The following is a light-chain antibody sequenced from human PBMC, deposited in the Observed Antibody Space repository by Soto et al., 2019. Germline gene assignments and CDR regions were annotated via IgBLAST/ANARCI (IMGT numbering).Light chain of an antibody. J-gene: IGKJ1*01. CDR3: QHYYSSWT. CDR2: WAS. CDR1: QNNKNY. Sequence: DIVMTQSPDSLAVSLGERATINCKSSQNNKNYLAWYQQKAGQPPKLIIDWASTRASGVPDRFSGSGSGTGFTLTISSLQAEDVAVYYCQHYYSSWTFGQGTKV. V-gene: IGKV4-1*01.